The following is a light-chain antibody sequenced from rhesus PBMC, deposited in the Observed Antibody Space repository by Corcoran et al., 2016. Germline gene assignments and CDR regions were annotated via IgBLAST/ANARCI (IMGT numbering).Light chain of an antibody. CDR1: QGISRF. V-gene: IGKV1-25*01. CDR3: HQHDTYPYS. Sequence: DIQMTQSPSSLSASVGDRVTIACRASQGISRFLAWYQQQPGRAPKLLIEAASTLHSGVPSRFSGSGSGTDCTLTISSLQPEDFATYYCHQHDTYPYSFSQGPKVEIK. CDR2: AAS. J-gene: IGKJ2*01.